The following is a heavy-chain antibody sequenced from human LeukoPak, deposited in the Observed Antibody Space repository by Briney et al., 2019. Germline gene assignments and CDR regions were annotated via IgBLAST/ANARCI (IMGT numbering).Heavy chain of an antibody. CDR3: ARDLTGTYYAFDI. CDR2: IYSGGAT. CDR1: GFTFSSYA. V-gene: IGHV3-66*01. J-gene: IGHJ3*02. Sequence: GGSLRLSWAASGFTFSSYAMNWVRQAPGKGLEWISVIYSGGATYYADSVKGRVTISRDSFKNTLDLQMNSLRAEDTAVYYCARDLTGTYYAFDIWGQGTMVTVSS. D-gene: IGHD3-9*01.